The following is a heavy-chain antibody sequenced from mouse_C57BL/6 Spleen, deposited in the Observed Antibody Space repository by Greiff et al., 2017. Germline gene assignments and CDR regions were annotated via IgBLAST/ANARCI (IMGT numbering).Heavy chain of an antibody. CDR2: ISSGGSYT. D-gene: IGHD2-4*01. CDR1: GFTFSSYG. J-gene: IGHJ2*01. V-gene: IGHV5-6*01. Sequence: EVQLVESGGDLVKPGGSLKLSCAASGFTFSSYGMSWVRQTPDKRLEWVATISSGGSYTYYPDSVKGRFTISRDNAKNTLYLQMSSLKSEDTAMYYCARHNALYDYGYFDYWGQGTTLTVSS. CDR3: ARHNALYDYGYFDY.